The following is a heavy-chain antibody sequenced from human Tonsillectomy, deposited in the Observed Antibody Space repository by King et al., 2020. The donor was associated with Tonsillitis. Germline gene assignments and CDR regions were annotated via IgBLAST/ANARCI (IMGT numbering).Heavy chain of an antibody. CDR3: ASPPGIAVAGTPDGAFDI. Sequence: VQLVESGAEVKKPGESLRISCKGSGYSFTSYWISWVCQMPGKGLEWMGRIDPSDSYTNYSPSFQGHVTISADKSISTAYLQWSSLKASDTAMYYCASPPGIAVAGTPDGAFDIWGQGTMVTVSS. J-gene: IGHJ3*02. CDR2: IDPSDSYT. V-gene: IGHV5-10-1*03. CDR1: GYSFTSYW. D-gene: IGHD6-19*01.